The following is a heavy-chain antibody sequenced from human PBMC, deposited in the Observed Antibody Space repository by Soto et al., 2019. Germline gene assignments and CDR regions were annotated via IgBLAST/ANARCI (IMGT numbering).Heavy chain of an antibody. Sequence: QLQLQESGPGMVKPSETLSLSCTVSGGSISSSGHYWGWIRQPPGKGLEWIGSFDYGGSTYYNPSLKSRVTIAVDTSKNQFSLRLSSVTAADTAVYYCTRLDYWGQGILVTVSS. CDR3: TRLDY. J-gene: IGHJ4*02. CDR1: GGSISSSGHY. CDR2: FDYGGST. V-gene: IGHV4-39*01.